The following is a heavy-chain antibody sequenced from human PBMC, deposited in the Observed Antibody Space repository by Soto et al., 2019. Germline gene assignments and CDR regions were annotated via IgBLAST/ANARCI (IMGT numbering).Heavy chain of an antibody. V-gene: IGHV2-5*02. Sequence: QITLKESGPTLVKPTQTLTLTCTFSGFSLSTSGVGVGWIRQPPGKALEWLALIYWDDDKRYSPSLKSRLTITKDTSKTQVALTMTNMAPVDTATYYCAHRRSTYYYDSTFDPWGQGTLVTVSS. J-gene: IGHJ5*02. CDR1: GFSLSTSGVG. CDR2: IYWDDDK. CDR3: AHRRSTYYYDSTFDP. D-gene: IGHD3-22*01.